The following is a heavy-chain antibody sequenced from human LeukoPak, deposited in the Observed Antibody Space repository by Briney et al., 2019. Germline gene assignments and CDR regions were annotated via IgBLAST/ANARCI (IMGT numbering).Heavy chain of an antibody. CDR2: IWYDGSNK. CDR3: ARDGFDY. Sequence: GGSLRLSWAASGFTFSSDGMHWVRQAPGKGLEWVAVIWYDGSNKYYAASVKGRFTISRDNSKNTLYLQMNSLRAEDTAVYYCARDGFDYWGQGTLVTVSS. V-gene: IGHV3-33*01. CDR1: GFTFSSDG. J-gene: IGHJ4*02.